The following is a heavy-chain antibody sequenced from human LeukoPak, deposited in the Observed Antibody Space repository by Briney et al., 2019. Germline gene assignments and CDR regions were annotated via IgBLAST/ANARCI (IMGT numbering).Heavy chain of an antibody. CDR3: ARHSGYDPYYFDY. J-gene: IGHJ4*02. V-gene: IGHV4-34*01. Sequence: PSETLSLTCTVSGGSISSYYWSWIRQPPGKGLEWIGEINHSGSTNYNPSLKSRVTISVDTSKNQFSLKLSSVTAADTAVYYCARHSGYDPYYFDYWGQGTLVTVSS. D-gene: IGHD5-12*01. CDR1: GGSISSYY. CDR2: INHSGST.